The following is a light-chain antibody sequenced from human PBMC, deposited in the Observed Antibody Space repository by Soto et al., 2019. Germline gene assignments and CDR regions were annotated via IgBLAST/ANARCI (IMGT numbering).Light chain of an antibody. J-gene: IGKJ1*01. CDR2: AAS. CDR1: QSIISW. CDR3: QQYHVYPWT. V-gene: IGKV1-5*01. Sequence: DIQLTQSPSTLSASVGDRVSITCRASQSIISWLAWYQQKSGKAPNLLIYAASNLESWVPSRFSGSGSGTEFTLTINSLQPDDFATYYCQQYHVYPWTFGQGTKVEIK.